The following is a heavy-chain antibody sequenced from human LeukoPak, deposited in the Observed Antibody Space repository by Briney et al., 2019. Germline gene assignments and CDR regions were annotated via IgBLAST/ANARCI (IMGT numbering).Heavy chain of an antibody. CDR2: ISGSGGST. CDR3: AKRGDCSGGSCYSDAFDI. Sequence: PGGSLRLSCAASGFTFSSYATSWVRQAPGKGLEWVSAISGSGGSTYYADSVKGRFTISRDNSKNTLYLQMNSLRAEDTAVYYCAKRGDCSGGSCYSDAFDIWGQGTMVTVSS. CDR1: GFTFSSYA. V-gene: IGHV3-23*01. D-gene: IGHD2-15*01. J-gene: IGHJ3*02.